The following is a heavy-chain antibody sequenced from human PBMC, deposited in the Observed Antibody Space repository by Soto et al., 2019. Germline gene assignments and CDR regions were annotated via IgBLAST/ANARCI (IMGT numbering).Heavy chain of an antibody. V-gene: IGHV4-34*01. D-gene: IGHD3-10*01. Sequence: SETLSLTCAVYGGSFSGYYWSWIRQPPGKGLEWIGEINHSGSTNYNPSLKSRVTISVDTSKNQFSLKLSSVTAADTAVYYCARTYYYGSGSYYNLYLFDYWGQGTLVTVSS. CDR3: ARTYYYGSGSYYNLYLFDY. CDR1: GGSFSGYY. CDR2: INHSGST. J-gene: IGHJ4*02.